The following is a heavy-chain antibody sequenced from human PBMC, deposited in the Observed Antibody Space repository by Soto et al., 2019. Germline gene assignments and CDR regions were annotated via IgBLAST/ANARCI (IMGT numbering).Heavy chain of an antibody. Sequence: QVQLKQSGGEVKKPGASVRVSCQTSGYTFTTSGLNWVRQSPGQALEGLCWISTYNGVTKCAQTFQVRVPLTTERSTTTVYLELGSMRSDDTAVYSCARGSPAYFYDNRGYYSSSSFAFWGQVTLGTVSS. V-gene: IGHV1-18*01. CDR2: ISTYNGVT. CDR1: GYTFTTSG. D-gene: IGHD3-22*01. J-gene: IGHJ4*02. CDR3: ARGSPAYFYDNRGYYSSSSFAF.